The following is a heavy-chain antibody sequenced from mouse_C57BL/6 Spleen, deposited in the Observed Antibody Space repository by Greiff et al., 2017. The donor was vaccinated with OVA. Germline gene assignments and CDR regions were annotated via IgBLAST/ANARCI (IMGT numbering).Heavy chain of an antibody. CDR2: ISSGGSYT. CDR3: ARHEAFFDY. V-gene: IGHV5-6*01. J-gene: IGHJ2*01. Sequence: EVQGVESGGDLVKPGGSLKLSCAASGFTFSSYGMSWVRQTPDKRLEWVATISSGGSYTYYPDSVKGRFTISRDNAKNTLYLQMSSLKSEDTAMYYCARHEAFFDYWGQGTTLTVSS. CDR1: GFTFSSYG.